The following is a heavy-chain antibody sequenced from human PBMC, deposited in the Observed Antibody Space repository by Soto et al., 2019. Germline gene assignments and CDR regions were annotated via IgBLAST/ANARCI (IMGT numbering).Heavy chain of an antibody. CDR3: AKATKTLVVIRHDPNWYWY. CDR1: GFTFSNYA. Sequence: GGSMRLSCAASGFTFSNYAMNWVRQAPGKGLEWVSTISGRGGSTYYADSVKGRFTISRDNSKNILYLQMNSLRAEDTAVYYCAKATKTLVVIRHDPNWYWYWGRGTLVTVSS. J-gene: IGHJ4*02. V-gene: IGHV3-23*01. CDR2: ISGRGGST. D-gene: IGHD3-22*01.